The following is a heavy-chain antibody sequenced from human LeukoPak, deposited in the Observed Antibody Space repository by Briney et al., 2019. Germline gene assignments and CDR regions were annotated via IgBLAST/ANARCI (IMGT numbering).Heavy chain of an antibody. CDR1: GYTFTSYY. J-gene: IGHJ4*02. CDR2: INPSGGST. V-gene: IGHV1-46*01. CDR3: ARVNTIFGVVYNYFGY. D-gene: IGHD3-3*01. Sequence: ASVKVSCKASGYTFTSYYMHWVRQAPGQGLEWMGIINPSGGSTSYAQKFQGRVTMTRDTSTSTVYMELSSLRSEDTAVYYCARVNTIFGVVYNYFGYWGQGTLVTVSS.